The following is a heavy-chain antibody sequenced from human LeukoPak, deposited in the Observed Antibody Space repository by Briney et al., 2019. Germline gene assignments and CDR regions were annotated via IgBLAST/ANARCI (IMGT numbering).Heavy chain of an antibody. CDR3: ARWRAAAGTDWFDP. J-gene: IGHJ5*02. CDR1: GGSISSYY. V-gene: IGHV4-4*07. CDR2: IYTSGST. D-gene: IGHD6-13*01. Sequence: SETLSLTCTVSGGSISSYYWSWIRQPAGKGLEWIGRIYTSGSTNYNPSLKSRVTMSVDTSKNQFPLKLSSVTAADTAVYYCARWRAAAGTDWFDPWGQGTLVTVSS.